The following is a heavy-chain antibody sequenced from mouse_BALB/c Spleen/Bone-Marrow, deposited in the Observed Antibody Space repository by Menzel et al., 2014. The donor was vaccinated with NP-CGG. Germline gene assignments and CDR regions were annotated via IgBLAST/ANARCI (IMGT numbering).Heavy chain of an antibody. Sequence: EVQLQQSGAELVKPGASVKLTCTASGFTIKDTYMHWVKQRPEQGLEWIGRIYPANGNTKYDPQFQGKATITADTSSNTTYQQLSNLTSEDTAVYYCARGRLQRIGGLDYWGQGTTLTVSS. D-gene: IGHD1-1*01. CDR1: GFTIKDTY. CDR3: ARGRLQRIGGLDY. V-gene: IGHV14-3*02. CDR2: IYPANGNT. J-gene: IGHJ2*01.